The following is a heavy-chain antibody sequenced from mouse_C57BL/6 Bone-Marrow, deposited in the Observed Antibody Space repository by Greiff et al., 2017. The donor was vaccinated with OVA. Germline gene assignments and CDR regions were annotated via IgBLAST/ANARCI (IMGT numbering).Heavy chain of an antibody. CDR1: YTFSSREH. CDR3: SEDSAVYYCALITTGYFDY. V-gene: IGHV1-87*01. J-gene: IGHJ2*01. D-gene: IGHD1-1*01. Sequence: VQLQQSGPELVRPWASVKISCQAFYTFSSREHFAIRDTNYWMQWVKQRPGQGLEWIGAIYPGIGDTSYNPKFKGKATFTADKSSSTAYMQLSSLTSEDSAVYYCALITTGYFDYWGQGTTLTVSS. CDR2: GQGLEWIG.